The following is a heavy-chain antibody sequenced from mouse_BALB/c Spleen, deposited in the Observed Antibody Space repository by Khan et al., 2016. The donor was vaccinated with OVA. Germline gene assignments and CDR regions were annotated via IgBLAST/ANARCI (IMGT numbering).Heavy chain of an antibody. D-gene: IGHD1-1*01. V-gene: IGHV1S135*01. CDR1: GYSFSTYY. CDR2: IDPLNGGT. Sequence: EVQLQESGPELMKPGASVKISCKASGYSFSTYYIHWVTRSHGKTLEWIGYIDPLNGGTTYNQKFKGKATLTVDKSSSTAYMHLTSLTSEDSAVYYCARDGSTYWFAYWGQGTLVTVSA. J-gene: IGHJ3*01. CDR3: ARDGSTYWFAY.